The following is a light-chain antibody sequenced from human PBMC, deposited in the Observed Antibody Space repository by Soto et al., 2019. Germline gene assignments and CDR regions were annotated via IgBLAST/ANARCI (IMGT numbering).Light chain of an antibody. Sequence: QPVLTQSPSASASLGASVKLTCTLSSGHSNYAIAWHQQQPEKGPRYLMKVNSGGSHIKGDGIPDRFSGSSSGAERYLFISSLQSEDEADYYCQTWGTGSAFVMFGGGTQLTVL. V-gene: IGLV4-69*01. J-gene: IGLJ7*01. CDR3: QTWGTGSAFVM. CDR1: SGHSNYA. CDR2: VNSGGSH.